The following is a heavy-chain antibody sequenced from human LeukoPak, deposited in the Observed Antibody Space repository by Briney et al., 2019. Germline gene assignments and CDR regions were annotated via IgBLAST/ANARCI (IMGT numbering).Heavy chain of an antibody. CDR2: ISAYNGNT. J-gene: IGHJ6*02. CDR3: ARGGITIFGVVTVYGMDV. D-gene: IGHD3-3*01. CDR1: GYTFTSYG. V-gene: IGHV1-18*01. Sequence: ASVKVSCKASGYTFTSYGISWVRQAPGQGLEWMGWISAYNGNTNYAQKLQGRVTMTTDTSTITAYMELRSLRSDDTAVYYCARGGITIFGVVTVYGMDVWGQGTTVTVSS.